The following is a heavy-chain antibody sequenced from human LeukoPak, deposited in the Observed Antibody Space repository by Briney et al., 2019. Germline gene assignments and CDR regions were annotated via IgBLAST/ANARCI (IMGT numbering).Heavy chain of an antibody. D-gene: IGHD3-10*01. V-gene: IGHV3-74*01. CDR2: INSDGSST. Sequence: GGSPRLSCAASGFTFSSYWMHWVRQAPGKGLVWVSRINSDGSSTSYADSVKGRFTISRDNAKNTLYLQMNSLRAEDTAVYYCAKDLSYGDGVNWFDPWGQGTLVTVSP. CDR1: GFTFSSYW. CDR3: AKDLSYGDGVNWFDP. J-gene: IGHJ5*02.